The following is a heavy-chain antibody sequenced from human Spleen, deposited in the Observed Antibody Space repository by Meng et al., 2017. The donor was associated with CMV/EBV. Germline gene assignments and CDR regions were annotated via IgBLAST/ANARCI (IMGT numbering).Heavy chain of an antibody. Sequence: QGRVVRLGAEVQQPGAPVKVSCKAFGYTFTGYYMHWVRQAPGQGLEWMGWINPNSGGTNYAQKFQGRVTMTRDTSISTAYMELSRLRSDDTAVYYCARGSPTAGSSSWEWESYFDYWGQGTLVTVSS. CDR3: ARGSPTAGSSSWEWESYFDY. V-gene: IGHV1-2*02. CDR2: INPNSGGT. J-gene: IGHJ4*02. CDR1: GYTFTGYY. D-gene: IGHD6-13*01.